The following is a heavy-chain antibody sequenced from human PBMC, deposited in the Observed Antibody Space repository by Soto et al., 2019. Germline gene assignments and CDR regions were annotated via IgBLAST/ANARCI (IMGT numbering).Heavy chain of an antibody. CDR2: IYYSGST. V-gene: IGHV4-61*08. D-gene: IGHD6-13*01. J-gene: IGHJ6*02. CDR3: ARAGDIAAAGWYYYVMDV. Sequence: AETLSLTCTVFGGSISSVGCCWSLIRQHTGKGLEWIGYIYYSGSTNYNPSPKSRVTKSEHTSTTQFSLKLSSVTAADTAVYYCARAGDIAAAGWYYYVMDVRGQGTTVPVSS. CDR1: GGSISSVGCC.